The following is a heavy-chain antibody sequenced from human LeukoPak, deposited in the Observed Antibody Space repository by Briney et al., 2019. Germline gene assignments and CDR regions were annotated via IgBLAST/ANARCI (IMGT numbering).Heavy chain of an antibody. D-gene: IGHD4-17*01. CDR2: ITGSGSDT. Sequence: GGSLRLSCAASGFTFSSYTMNWVRQALGEGLEWVSSITGSGSDTYYADSVKGRFTISRDNAKNSLYLQMNSLRADDTAVYYCARDVYGDYANDYWGQGTLVTVSS. CDR3: ARDVYGDYANDY. CDR1: GFTFSSYT. V-gene: IGHV3-21*01. J-gene: IGHJ4*02.